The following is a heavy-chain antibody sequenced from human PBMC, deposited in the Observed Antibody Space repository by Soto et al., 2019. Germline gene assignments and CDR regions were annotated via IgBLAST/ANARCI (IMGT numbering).Heavy chain of an antibody. J-gene: IGHJ2*01. Sequence: QVQLVQSGAEVKKPGSSVKVSCKASGGTFSSYTISWVRQAPGQGLEWMGRIIPILGIANYAQKFQGRVTITADKSTSTAYMELSSLRSEDTAVYNCARDLDYGDYVWGYFDLWGRGTLVTVSS. CDR3: ARDLDYGDYVWGYFDL. CDR2: IIPILGIA. V-gene: IGHV1-69*08. D-gene: IGHD4-17*01. CDR1: GGTFSSYT.